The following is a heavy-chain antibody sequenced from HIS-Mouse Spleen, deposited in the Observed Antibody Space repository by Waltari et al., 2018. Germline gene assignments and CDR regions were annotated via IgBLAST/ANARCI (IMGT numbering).Heavy chain of an antibody. V-gene: IGHV3-74*01. CDR1: VFTFSSYW. CDR2: INSDGSST. Sequence: EVQLVESGGGLVQPGVSLRLSCAASVFTFSSYWMPWVRQAPGKGLVWVSRINSDGSSTSYADSVKGRFTISRDNAKNTLYLQMNSLRAEDTAVYYCARDLELDAFDIWGQGTMVTVSS. CDR3: ARDLELDAFDI. D-gene: IGHD1-1*01. J-gene: IGHJ3*02.